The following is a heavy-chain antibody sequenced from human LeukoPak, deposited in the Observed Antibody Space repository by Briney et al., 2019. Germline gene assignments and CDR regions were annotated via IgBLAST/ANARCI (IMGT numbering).Heavy chain of an antibody. CDR2: INSDGSST. V-gene: IGHV3-74*01. J-gene: IGHJ4*02. Sequence: GGSLRLSCAASEFTFSSYWMHWVRQATGKGLVWVSRINSDGSSTTYADSVKGRFTISRDNAKNTLYLQMNSLRAEDTAVYYCARGSSSWDLDYWGQGTLVTVSS. CDR3: ARGSSSWDLDY. CDR1: EFTFSSYW. D-gene: IGHD6-13*01.